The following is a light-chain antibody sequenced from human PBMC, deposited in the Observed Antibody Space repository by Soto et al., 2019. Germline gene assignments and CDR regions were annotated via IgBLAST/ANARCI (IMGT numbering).Light chain of an antibody. V-gene: IGLV2-14*01. CDR3: SSYSPGNTRQIV. CDR2: DVS. J-gene: IGLJ1*01. Sequence: QSVLTQPASVSGSPGQSITISCTGTSSDVGGYNYVSWYQQHPGKAPKFMIYDVSNRPSGVSNRFSGSKSGNTASLTISGLQADDEADYYCSSYSPGNTRQIVFGTGTQLTVL. CDR1: SSDVGGYNY.